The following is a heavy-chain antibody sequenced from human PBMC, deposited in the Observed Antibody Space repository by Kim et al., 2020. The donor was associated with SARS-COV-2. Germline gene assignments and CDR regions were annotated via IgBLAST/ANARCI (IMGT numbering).Heavy chain of an antibody. Sequence: SETLSLTCAVYGGSFSGYYWSWIRQPPGKGLEWIGEINHSGSTNYNPSLKSRVTISVDTSKNQFSLKLSSVTAADTAVYYCARGLNCSSTSCYNAFDIWG. V-gene: IGHV4-34*01. CDR2: INHSGST. J-gene: IGHJ3*02. D-gene: IGHD2-2*02. CDR3: ARGLNCSSTSCYNAFDI. CDR1: GGSFSGYY.